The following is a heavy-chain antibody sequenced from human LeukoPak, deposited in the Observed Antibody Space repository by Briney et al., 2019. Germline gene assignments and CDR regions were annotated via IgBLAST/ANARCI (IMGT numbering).Heavy chain of an antibody. CDR2: ISSSSSTI. Sequence: PGGSLRLSCAASGFTFSSYSMNWVRQAPGKGLEWVSYISSSSSTIYYADSVKGRFTISRDNAKNSLYLQMNSLRAEDTAVYYCARVSGAILSAFGVYYYYYMDVWGKGTTVTVSS. CDR3: ARVSGAILSAFGVYYYYYMDV. CDR1: GFTFSSYS. V-gene: IGHV3-48*04. D-gene: IGHD3-3*01. J-gene: IGHJ6*03.